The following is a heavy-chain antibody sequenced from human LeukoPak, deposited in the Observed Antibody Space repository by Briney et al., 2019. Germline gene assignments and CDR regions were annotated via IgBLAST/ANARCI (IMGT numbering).Heavy chain of an antibody. CDR3: ASRGDLIVGATVGY. V-gene: IGHV1-18*01. J-gene: IGHJ4*02. CDR2: ISTYDDNI. D-gene: IGHD1-26*01. Sequence: GASVKVSCKASGYTFTTYGLSWVRQAPGQGLEWLGWISTYDDNIKYAQSLQGGLTLTIDTSTSTAYMELRSLTSDDTAVYYCASRGDLIVGATVGYWGQGTLVTVSS. CDR1: GYTFTTYG.